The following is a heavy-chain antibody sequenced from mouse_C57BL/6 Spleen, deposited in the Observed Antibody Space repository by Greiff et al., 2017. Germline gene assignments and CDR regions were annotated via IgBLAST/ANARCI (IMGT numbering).Heavy chain of an antibody. Sequence: QVHVKQSGAELARPGASVKLSCTASGYTFTSYGISWVKQRTGQGLEWIGEIYPRSGNTYYNEKFKGKATLTADKSSSTAYMELRSLTSEDSAVYFCARSPGSNWYFDVWGTGTTVTVAS. V-gene: IGHV1-81*01. CDR1: GYTFTSYG. CDR2: IYPRSGNT. CDR3: ARSPGSNWYFDV. J-gene: IGHJ1*03.